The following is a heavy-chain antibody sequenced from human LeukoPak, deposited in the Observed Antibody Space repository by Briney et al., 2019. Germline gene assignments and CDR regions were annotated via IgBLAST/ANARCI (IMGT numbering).Heavy chain of an antibody. V-gene: IGHV3-30*18. D-gene: IGHD5-24*01. Sequence: GRSLTLSCVASGFTFSSYGMHWVRQAPGKGLEWVAVISYDGSNKYYADSVKGRSTISRDNSKNTLYLQMNSLRAEDTAVYYCAKDRVRWATGLDYWGQGTLVTVSS. CDR1: GFTFSSYG. CDR3: AKDRVRWATGLDY. J-gene: IGHJ4*02. CDR2: ISYDGSNK.